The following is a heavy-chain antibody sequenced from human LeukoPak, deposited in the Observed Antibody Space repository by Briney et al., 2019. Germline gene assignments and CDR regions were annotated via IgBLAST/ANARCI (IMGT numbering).Heavy chain of an antibody. CDR3: ARSPNYYYDSSGTPAFDI. J-gene: IGHJ3*02. CDR1: GGSISSGGYY. D-gene: IGHD3-22*01. CDR2: IYYSGST. Sequence: PSQTLSLTCTVSGGSISSGGYYWSWIRQHPGKGLEWMGYIYYSGSTYYNPSLKSRVTISVDTSKNQFSLKLSSVTAADTAVYYCARSPNYYYDSSGTPAFDIWGQGTMVTVSS. V-gene: IGHV4-31*03.